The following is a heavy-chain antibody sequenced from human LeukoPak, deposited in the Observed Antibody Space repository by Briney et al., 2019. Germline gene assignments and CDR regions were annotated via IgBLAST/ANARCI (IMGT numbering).Heavy chain of an antibody. CDR2: IKQDGSEK. J-gene: IGHJ4*02. CDR1: GFTFSSYG. V-gene: IGHV3-7*03. Sequence: PGGSLRLSCAASGFTFSSYGMHWVRQASGKGLEWVANIKQDGSEKYYVDSVKGRFTISRDNAKNSLYLQMNSLRAEDTAVYYCARDSYFDYWGQGTLVTVSS. CDR3: ARDSYFDY.